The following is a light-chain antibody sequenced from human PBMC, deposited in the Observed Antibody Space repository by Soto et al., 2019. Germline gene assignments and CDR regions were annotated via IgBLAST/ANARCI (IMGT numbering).Light chain of an antibody. Sequence: DIQMTQSPSSLSASVGDRVTITCRASQPIRNYLAWYQQKPGKVPKLLIYATSTLQSGVPSRFSGSGSGTDFTLIIGGLQPEDVATYYCQKYDIAPITFGQGTRLEI. CDR3: QKYDIAPIT. CDR1: QPIRNY. J-gene: IGKJ5*01. CDR2: ATS. V-gene: IGKV1-27*01.